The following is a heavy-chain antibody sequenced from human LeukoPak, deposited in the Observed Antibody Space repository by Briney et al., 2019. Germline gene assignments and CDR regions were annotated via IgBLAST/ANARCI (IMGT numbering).Heavy chain of an antibody. V-gene: IGHV3-23*01. CDR2: ISGSGGST. D-gene: IGHD5-12*01. CDR3: AKSGWLRLDY. CDR1: GFTFSSYA. Sequence: GGSLRLSCAASGFTFSSYAMSWVRQAPGKGLEWVSAISGSGGSTYYADSVKRRSTISRDNSKNTLYLQINSLRAEDTAVYYCAKSGWLRLDYWGQGTLVTVSS. J-gene: IGHJ4*02.